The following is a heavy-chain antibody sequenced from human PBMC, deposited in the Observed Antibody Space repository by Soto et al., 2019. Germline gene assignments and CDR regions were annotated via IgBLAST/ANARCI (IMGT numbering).Heavy chain of an antibody. V-gene: IGHV4-34*01. CDR1: GGPFSGFY. J-gene: IGHJ4*02. D-gene: IGHD2-2*01. Sequence: SETLSLTCAVYGGPFSGFYWSWIRQPPGKELEWIGEINQSGTTNYNPSLKSRVTMSVDTSKNQFSLNLRSVTAADTAIYYCARFRRGPAALFDKNWGPGTLVTSPQ. CDR3: ARFRRGPAALFDKN. CDR2: INQSGTT.